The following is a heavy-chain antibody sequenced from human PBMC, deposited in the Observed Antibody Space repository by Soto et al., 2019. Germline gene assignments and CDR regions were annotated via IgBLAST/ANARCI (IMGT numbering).Heavy chain of an antibody. Sequence: PGGSLRLSCAASGFTFSSYDMHWVRQATGKGLEWVSAIGTAGDTYYPGSVKGQFTISRENAKNSLYLQMNSLRAEDTAVYYCARRGQWLPTADAFDIWGQGTMVTVSS. D-gene: IGHD5-12*01. CDR3: ARRGQWLPTADAFDI. J-gene: IGHJ3*02. CDR1: GFTFSSYD. CDR2: IGTAGDT. V-gene: IGHV3-13*01.